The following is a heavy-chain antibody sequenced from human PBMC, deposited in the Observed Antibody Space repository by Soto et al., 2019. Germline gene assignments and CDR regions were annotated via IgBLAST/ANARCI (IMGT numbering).Heavy chain of an antibody. CDR2: ISGSGCST. V-gene: IGHV3-23*01. CDR3: AKDGSSRWYAFDI. CDR1: GFTFSSYA. Sequence: GGSLRISCAASGFTFSSYAMSWVRQAPGKGLEWVSAISGSGCSTDYADSVKGRFTISRDNSKNTLYLQMNSLRAEDTAVYYCAKDGSSRWYAFDIWGQGKMVPVSS. J-gene: IGHJ3*02. D-gene: IGHD6-13*01.